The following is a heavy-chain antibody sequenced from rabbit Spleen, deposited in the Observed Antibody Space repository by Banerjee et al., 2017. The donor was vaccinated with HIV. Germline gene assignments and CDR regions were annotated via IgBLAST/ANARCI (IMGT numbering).Heavy chain of an antibody. V-gene: IGHV1S39*01. J-gene: IGHJ6*01. Sequence: QEQLVESGGGLVLPGGSLKLSCKASGFDFSRYGVSWVRQAPGKGLEWIGYIDTNDGDTDYANWPKGRFTISKTSSTTVTLQMTSLTVADTATYFCARDTGSSFSSYGMDLWGPGTLVTVS. D-gene: IGHD8-1*01. CDR1: GFDFSRYG. CDR3: ARDTGSSFSSYGMDL. CDR2: IDTNDGDT.